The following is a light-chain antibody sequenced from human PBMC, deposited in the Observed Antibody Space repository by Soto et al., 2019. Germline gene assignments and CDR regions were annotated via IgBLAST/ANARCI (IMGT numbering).Light chain of an antibody. J-gene: IGLJ1*01. CDR1: SSDIGGSNY. CDR3: SSSRSSSSTIYV. CDR2: GVS. Sequence: QSALTQPASVSGSPGQSITISCAGTSSDIGGSNYVSWYQQHPGKAPKLMIYGVSNRPSGVSNRFSGSKSGNTASLTISGLQAEEEADYFSSSSRSSSSTIYVFGTWTKLTVL. V-gene: IGLV2-14*03.